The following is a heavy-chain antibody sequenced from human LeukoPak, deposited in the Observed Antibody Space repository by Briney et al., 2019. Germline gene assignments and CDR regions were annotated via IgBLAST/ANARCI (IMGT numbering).Heavy chain of an antibody. D-gene: IGHD6-6*01. CDR1: EGPFRRSA. J-gene: IGHJ5*02. CDR3: AREDYSSSSGWFDP. V-gene: IGHV1-69*05. CDR2: FIPIFGTA. Sequence: PVNLSYKPSEGPFRRSAIWTVTRAAGLRLEGLGGFIPIFGTANYAQKFQGRVTITTDESTSTAYMELSSLRSEDTAVYYCAREDYSSSSGWFDPWGQGTLVTVSS.